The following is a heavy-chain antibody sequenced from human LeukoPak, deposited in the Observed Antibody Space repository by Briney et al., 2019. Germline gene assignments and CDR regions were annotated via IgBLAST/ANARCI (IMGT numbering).Heavy chain of an antibody. CDR2: IKQDGSEK. Sequence: PGGSLRLSCAASGFTFSCYWMRWVRQAPGKGLEWGANIKQDGSEKYYVDSVKGRFTISRDNAKNSLYLQMNSLRAEDPAVYYCVRVRDCGGDCYNYYFDYWGQGTLVTVSS. V-gene: IGHV3-7*01. J-gene: IGHJ4*02. CDR1: GFTFSCYW. CDR3: VRVRDCGGDCYNYYFDY. D-gene: IGHD2-21*02.